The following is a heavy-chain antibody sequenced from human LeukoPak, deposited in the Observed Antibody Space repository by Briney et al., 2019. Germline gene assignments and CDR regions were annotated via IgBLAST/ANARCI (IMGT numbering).Heavy chain of an antibody. Sequence: PGGSLRLSCAASGFTFSSYAMSWVRQAPGKGLEWVSGISGSGDNTYYADSVKGRFTISRDNAKNSLYLQMNSLRAEDTALYYCARDKGDYDTSGSLFVFGGQGTLVTVSP. V-gene: IGHV3-23*01. CDR3: ARDKGDYDTSGSLFVF. CDR2: ISGSGDNT. D-gene: IGHD3-22*01. CDR1: GFTFSSYA. J-gene: IGHJ4*02.